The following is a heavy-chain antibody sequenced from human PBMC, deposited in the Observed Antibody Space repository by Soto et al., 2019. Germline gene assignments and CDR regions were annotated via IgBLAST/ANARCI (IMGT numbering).Heavy chain of an antibody. CDR2: ISGSGGST. Sequence: GGSLRLSCAASGFTFSSYAMSWVRQAPGKGLEWVSAISGSGGSTYYADSVKGRFTISRDNSKNTLYLQMNSLRAEDTAVYYCAKEAYDFWSGYYPVGIYNYGMDVWGQGTTVTVSS. V-gene: IGHV3-23*01. J-gene: IGHJ6*02. CDR1: GFTFSSYA. D-gene: IGHD3-3*01. CDR3: AKEAYDFWSGYYPVGIYNYGMDV.